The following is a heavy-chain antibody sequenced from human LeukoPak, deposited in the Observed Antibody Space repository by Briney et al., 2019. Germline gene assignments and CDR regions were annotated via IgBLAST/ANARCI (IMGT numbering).Heavy chain of an antibody. CDR2: IIPIFGTA. Sequence: SVKVSCKASGGTFSSYAISWVRQAPGQGLEWMGGIIPIFGTANYAQKFQGRVTITADESTSTAYMEPSSLRSEDTAVYYCARAIPTYGSGSYYTQYYFDYWGQGTLVTVSS. CDR1: GGTFSSYA. D-gene: IGHD3-10*01. CDR3: ARAIPTYGSGSYYTQYYFDY. V-gene: IGHV1-69*13. J-gene: IGHJ4*02.